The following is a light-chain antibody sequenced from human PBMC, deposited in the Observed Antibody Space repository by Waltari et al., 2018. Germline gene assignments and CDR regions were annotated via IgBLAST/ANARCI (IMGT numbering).Light chain of an antibody. J-gene: IGKJ3*01. CDR3: QQYNNWPPVFT. V-gene: IGKV3-15*01. Sequence: EIVMTQSPATLSVSPGERATLSCRASQSVRSNLAWYQQKPGQAPRLLIYGASNRATGVPARVSGSGSGTYFTLTISSLQSEDFAIYYCQQYNNWPPVFTFGPGTRVDIK. CDR2: GAS. CDR1: QSVRSN.